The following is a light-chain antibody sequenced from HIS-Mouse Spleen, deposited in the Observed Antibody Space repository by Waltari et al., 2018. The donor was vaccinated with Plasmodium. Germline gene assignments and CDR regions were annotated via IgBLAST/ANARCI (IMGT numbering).Light chain of an antibody. CDR3: QVWDSSTANVV. CDR1: NLGSKT. V-gene: IGLV3-9*01. Sequence: SYELTQPLSVSVALGQTARITCRGNNLGSKTVQLYQQKTGQAPVLVIYRDSNRPSGIPERFSGSNSGNTATLTISRAQAGDEADYYCQVWDSSTANVVFGGGTKLTVL. CDR2: RDS. J-gene: IGLJ2*01.